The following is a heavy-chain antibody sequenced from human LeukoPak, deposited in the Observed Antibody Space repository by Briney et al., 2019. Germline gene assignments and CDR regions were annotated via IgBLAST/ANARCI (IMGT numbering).Heavy chain of an antibody. Sequence: GGSLRLSCAASGFTFSSYGMHWVRQAPGKGLEWVAVISYDGSNKYYADSVKGRFTISRDNSKNTLYLQMNSLRAEDTAVYYCAKSYCGGDCYGDYWGQGTLVTVSS. J-gene: IGHJ4*02. CDR3: AKSYCGGDCYGDY. CDR2: ISYDGSNK. D-gene: IGHD2-21*02. CDR1: GFTFSSYG. V-gene: IGHV3-30*18.